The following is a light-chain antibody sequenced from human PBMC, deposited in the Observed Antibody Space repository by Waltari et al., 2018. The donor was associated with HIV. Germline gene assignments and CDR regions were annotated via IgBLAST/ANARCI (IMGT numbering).Light chain of an antibody. J-gene: IGLJ2*01. Sequence: QSELSQPPSASATPGQRVAISCSGSSSNIGRNTVNWYQQPPGTAPKLLIYSNNQRPSGVPDRFSGSKSGTSASLAITGLQSEDEADYYCALWDDSLNGVLFGGGTKLTVL. CDR1: SSNIGRNT. CDR3: ALWDDSLNGVL. CDR2: SNN. V-gene: IGLV1-44*01.